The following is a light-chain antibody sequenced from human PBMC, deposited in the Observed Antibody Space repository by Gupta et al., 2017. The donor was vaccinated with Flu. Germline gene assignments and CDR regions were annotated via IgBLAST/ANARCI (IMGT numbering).Light chain of an antibody. J-gene: IGKJ3*01. CDR3: QGYTSSLMRT. Sequence: EIVMTQSPATLSVSPGERATLSCRARQNVGSQIAWSQQKPGQSPRLLIYGAYTRDTGIPARFSGSGSGTESTLTISSRQSEDFAIYYCQGYTSSLMRTFGHGTKVDIK. V-gene: IGKV3D-15*01. CDR2: GAY. CDR1: QNVGSQ.